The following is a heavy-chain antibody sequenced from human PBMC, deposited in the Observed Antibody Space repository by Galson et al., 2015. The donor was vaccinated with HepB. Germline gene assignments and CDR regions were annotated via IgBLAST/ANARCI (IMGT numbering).Heavy chain of an antibody. CDR3: ARLGYNFWSGSLTYWYFDL. J-gene: IGHJ2*01. CDR2: IYYSGNT. V-gene: IGHV4-59*08. CDR1: GGSISSYY. D-gene: IGHD3-3*01. Sequence: SETLSLTCTVSGGSISSYYWSWIRQPPGKGLEWIGYIYYSGNTNYNPSFKSRVTISVDTSKKQFSLKLSSVTAADSAVYYCARLGYNFWSGSLTYWYFDLWGRGTLVSVSS.